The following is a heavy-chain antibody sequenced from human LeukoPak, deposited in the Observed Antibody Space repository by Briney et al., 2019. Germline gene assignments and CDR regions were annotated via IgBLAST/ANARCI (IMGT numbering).Heavy chain of an antibody. Sequence: GSLKISCKGSGYSFTSYWISWVRQMPGKGLEWMGRIDPSDSYTNYSPSFQGHVTISADKSISTAYLQWSSLKASDTAMYYCARHLVVAATLSLFDWGQGTLVTVSS. CDR1: GYSFTSYW. CDR3: ARHLVVAATLSLFD. CDR2: IDPSDSYT. V-gene: IGHV5-10-1*01. J-gene: IGHJ4*02. D-gene: IGHD2-15*01.